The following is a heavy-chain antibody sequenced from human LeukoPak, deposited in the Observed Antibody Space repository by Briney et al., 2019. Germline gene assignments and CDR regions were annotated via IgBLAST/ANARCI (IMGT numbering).Heavy chain of an antibody. CDR3: AKDREFGDTYLDY. CDR2: ISYDGSNK. J-gene: IGHJ4*02. CDR1: GFTFSNYG. V-gene: IGHV3-30*18. Sequence: GGSLRLSCAASGFTFSNYGMHWGRQAPGKGLEWVAVISYDGSNKYYADSVKGRFSISRDNSKNTLYLQMNSLRVEDTAVYYCAKDREFGDTYLDYWGQGTLVTVSS. D-gene: IGHD3-10*01.